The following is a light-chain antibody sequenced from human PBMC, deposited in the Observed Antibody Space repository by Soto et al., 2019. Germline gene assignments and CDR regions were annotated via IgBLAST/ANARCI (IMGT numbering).Light chain of an antibody. CDR1: QSVSSY. CDR3: QQRSNWPPVLT. J-gene: IGKJ4*01. CDR2: DAS. V-gene: IGKV3-11*01. Sequence: EIVLTQSPATLSLSPGERATLSCRASQSVSSYLAWYQQKPGQAPRLLIYDASSRATGIPARFSGSGSGTDFTLTISCLEPEDFAVYYCQQRSNWPPVLTFGGGTKVDIK.